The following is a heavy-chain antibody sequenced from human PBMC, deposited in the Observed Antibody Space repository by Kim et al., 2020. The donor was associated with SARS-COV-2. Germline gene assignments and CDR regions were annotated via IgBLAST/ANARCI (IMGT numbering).Heavy chain of an antibody. Sequence: GGSLRLSCAASGFTFSSYAMSWVRQAPGKGLEWVATITGGGGGTDYADSVEGHFTISRDNSKNTLYLQMSSLRAEDTAVYYCAKHFYDSRVFDYWGQGTLVTVSP. CDR1: GFTFSSYA. CDR2: ITGGGGGT. D-gene: IGHD3-22*01. CDR3: AKHFYDSRVFDY. J-gene: IGHJ4*02. V-gene: IGHV3-23*01.